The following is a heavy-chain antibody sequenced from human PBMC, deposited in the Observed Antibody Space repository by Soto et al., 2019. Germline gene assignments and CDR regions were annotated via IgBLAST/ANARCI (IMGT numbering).Heavy chain of an antibody. V-gene: IGHV1-18*01. CDR2: ISPYSGHT. Sequence: QVQLVQSGGEVKKPGASVKVSCKASGYAFTTYGVTWVRQAPGQRLEWMGWISPYSGHTSYAQNLQDRVTLTTDTSTPTDYMELRSLRSDDTAVYYCAIGGTTGTTGLVDFWGQGTLVTVSS. J-gene: IGHJ4*02. D-gene: IGHD1-1*01. CDR1: GYAFTTYG. CDR3: AIGGTTGTTGLVDF.